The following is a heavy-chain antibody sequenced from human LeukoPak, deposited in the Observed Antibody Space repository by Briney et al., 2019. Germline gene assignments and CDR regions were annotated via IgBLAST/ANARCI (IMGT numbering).Heavy chain of an antibody. D-gene: IGHD1-26*01. Sequence: GGSLRLSCAASGFTFSSYVMSWVRQAPGKGLEWVSAIGDSGGTTYYADSVKGRFTISRDNSKNTLYLQMNSLRAEDTAFYYCAKGGTYIDYWGQGPLVTVSS. CDR1: GFTFSSYV. V-gene: IGHV3-23*01. J-gene: IGHJ4*02. CDR2: IGDSGGTT. CDR3: AKGGTYIDY.